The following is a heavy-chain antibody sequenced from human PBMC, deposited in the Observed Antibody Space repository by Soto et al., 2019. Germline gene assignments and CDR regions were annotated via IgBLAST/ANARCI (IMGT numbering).Heavy chain of an antibody. Sequence: QVQLQESGPGLVKPSDTLSLTCAVSGYSISSSNWWGWIRQPPGKGLEWIGYIYYSGTTYYNPSLKSLVTMSVDTSKTQFSLTLTSVTAVDTAVYYWARREIQGPIDYWGQGTLVTVSS. CDR2: IYYSGTT. CDR1: GYSISSSNW. CDR3: ARREIQGPIDY. V-gene: IGHV4-28*01. J-gene: IGHJ4*02. D-gene: IGHD1-26*01.